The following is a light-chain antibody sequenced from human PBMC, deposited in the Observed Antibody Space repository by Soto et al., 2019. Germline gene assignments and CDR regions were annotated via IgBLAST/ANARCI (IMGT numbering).Light chain of an antibody. V-gene: IGKV3-20*01. CDR2: GAS. Sequence: IVVNQSPGTLSLSPGERATLSCRASQSVSSSYLAWYQQKPGQAPRLLIYGASSRATGIPDRFSGSGSGTDFTLTISRLEPEDFAVYYCQQYGSSVTCGQGTKV. CDR1: QSVSSSY. CDR3: QQYGSSVT. J-gene: IGKJ1*01.